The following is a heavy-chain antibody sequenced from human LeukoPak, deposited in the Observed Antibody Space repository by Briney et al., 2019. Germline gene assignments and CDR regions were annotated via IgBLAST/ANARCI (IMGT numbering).Heavy chain of an antibody. J-gene: IGHJ4*02. V-gene: IGHV4-59*08. CDR1: GDSISNHY. Sequence: SETLSLTCTVSGDSISNHYSSWIRQPPGKGLEWIGYIYYTGNTNYNPSLKSRVTISEDTSKNQVSLELSSVTAADTAVYYCVRHSRVVAFDYWGQGNLVTVSS. CDR3: VRHSRVVAFDY. D-gene: IGHD2-15*01. CDR2: IYYTGNT.